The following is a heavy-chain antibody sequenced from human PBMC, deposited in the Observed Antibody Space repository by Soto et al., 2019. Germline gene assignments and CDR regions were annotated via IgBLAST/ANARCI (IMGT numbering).Heavy chain of an antibody. CDR3: ARERITIFGVDYGMDV. V-gene: IGHV4-30-4*01. D-gene: IGHD3-3*01. CDR2: IYYSGST. Sequence: PGKGLEWIGYIYYSGSTYYNPSLKSRVTISADTSKNQFSLKLSSVTAADTAVYYCARERITIFGVDYGMDVWGQGTTVTVSS. J-gene: IGHJ6*02.